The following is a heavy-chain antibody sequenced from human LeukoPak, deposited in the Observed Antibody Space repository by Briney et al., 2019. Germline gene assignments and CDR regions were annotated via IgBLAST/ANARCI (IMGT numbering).Heavy chain of an antibody. CDR1: GGSISSGSYH. Sequence: PSQTLSLTCTVSGGSISSGSYHWSWIRQPAGKGLEWIGRIYTSGSTKYNPSLKSRVTISVDTSKNQFSLKLSSVTAADTAVYYCARALLDTAMVSWGQGTLVTVSS. J-gene: IGHJ5*02. D-gene: IGHD5-18*01. CDR3: ARALLDTAMVS. CDR2: IYTSGST. V-gene: IGHV4-61*02.